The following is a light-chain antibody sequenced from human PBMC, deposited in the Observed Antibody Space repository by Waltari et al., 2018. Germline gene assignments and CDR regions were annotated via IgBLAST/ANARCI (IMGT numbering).Light chain of an antibody. CDR2: DPS. CDR1: QSLSNY. Sequence: DIVLTQSPATLSLSPGERATLSCRARQSLSNYSAWYQQKPGQAPSLLIYDPSNRPTGIPARFSGSGFGTDFTLTISSREPEDFAVYYCQQRRNWPLTFGGGTKVEIK. V-gene: IGKV3-11*01. CDR3: QQRRNWPLT. J-gene: IGKJ4*01.